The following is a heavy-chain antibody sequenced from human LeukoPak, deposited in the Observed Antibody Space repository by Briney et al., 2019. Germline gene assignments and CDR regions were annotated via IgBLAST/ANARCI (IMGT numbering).Heavy chain of an antibody. J-gene: IGHJ2*01. CDR1: GGSISSYY. CDR2: TYYSGRT. Sequence: PSETLSLTCSVSGGSISSYYWSWIRQPPGRGLEWIGYTYYSGRTSYNPSLKSRVTISVHTSKNQFSLKLSSVTAADTAVYYCARQYIDILTGYHRGELYWYFDLWGRGTLVTVSS. CDR3: ARQYIDILTGYHRGELYWYFDL. D-gene: IGHD3-9*01. V-gene: IGHV4-59*01.